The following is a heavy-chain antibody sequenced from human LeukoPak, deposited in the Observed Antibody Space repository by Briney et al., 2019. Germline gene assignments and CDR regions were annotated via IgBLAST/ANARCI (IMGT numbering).Heavy chain of an antibody. CDR3: ARHLGYCSSTSCLLDY. CDR2: INPNSGGT. J-gene: IGHJ4*02. Sequence: ASVKVSCKASGYTFTGYYMHWVRQAPGQGLEWVGWINPNSGGTNYAQKFQGRVTMTRDTSISTAYMELSRLRSDDTAVYYCARHLGYCSSTSCLLDYWGQGTLVTVSS. V-gene: IGHV1-2*02. CDR1: GYTFTGYY. D-gene: IGHD2-2*01.